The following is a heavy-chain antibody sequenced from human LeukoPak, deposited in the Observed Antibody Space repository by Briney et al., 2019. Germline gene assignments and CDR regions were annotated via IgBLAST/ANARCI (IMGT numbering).Heavy chain of an antibody. Sequence: GGSLRLSCAASGFTFTNAWMTWVRQAPGKGLEWVGRIKSKTDGGTTDYAASLKGRFTISRDDSKNTLFLQINSLKTEDTAVYYCTTGSEGFGEFHFDYWGQGTLVTGSS. J-gene: IGHJ4*02. V-gene: IGHV3-15*01. CDR3: TTGSEGFGEFHFDY. CDR1: GFTFTNAW. CDR2: IKSKTDGGTT. D-gene: IGHD3-10*01.